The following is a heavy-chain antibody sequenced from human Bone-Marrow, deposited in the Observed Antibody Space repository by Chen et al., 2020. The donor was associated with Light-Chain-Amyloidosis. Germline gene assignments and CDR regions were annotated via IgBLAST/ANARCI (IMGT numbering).Heavy chain of an antibody. V-gene: IGHV3-23*04. Sequence: VQLVESGGGLVQPGGSLSLSCVGSGFTFSNYAMTWVRQAPGKGLEWVSVARGSDGPTYYADSVRGRFTIYRDNSKNTLYLQMNSLRAEDTAVYYCAKDRCTSISCSDFDYWGQGTLVTVSS. CDR1: GFTFSNYA. J-gene: IGHJ4*02. CDR3: AKDRCTSISCSDFDY. D-gene: IGHD2-2*01. CDR2: ARGSDGPT.